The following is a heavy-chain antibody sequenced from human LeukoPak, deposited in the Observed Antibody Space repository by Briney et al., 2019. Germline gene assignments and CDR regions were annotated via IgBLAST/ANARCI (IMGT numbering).Heavy chain of an antibody. D-gene: IGHD4-17*01. CDR1: GYSISSGYY. J-gene: IGHJ4*02. CDR3: ARGLYGEYVRGIFDY. V-gene: IGHV4-38-2*02. Sequence: SETLSLTCTVSGYSISSGYYWGWIRQPPGKGLEWIGSIYHSGSTYYNPSLKSRVTISVDTSKNQFSLKLSSVTAADTAVYYCARGLYGEYVRGIFDYWGQGTLVTVSS. CDR2: IYHSGST.